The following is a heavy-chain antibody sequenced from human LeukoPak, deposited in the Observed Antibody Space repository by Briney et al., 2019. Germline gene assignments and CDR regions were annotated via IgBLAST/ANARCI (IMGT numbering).Heavy chain of an antibody. CDR1: GGSISSYY. CDR3: ARVVGSSGYA. CDR2: IYYSGST. J-gene: IGHJ5*02. V-gene: IGHV4-59*01. D-gene: IGHD3-22*01. Sequence: SETLSLTCTVSGGSISSYYWSWIRQPPGKGLEWIGYIYYSGSTNYNPSLKSRVTISVDTSKNQFSLKLSSVTAADTAVYYCARVVGSSGYAWGQGTLVTVSS.